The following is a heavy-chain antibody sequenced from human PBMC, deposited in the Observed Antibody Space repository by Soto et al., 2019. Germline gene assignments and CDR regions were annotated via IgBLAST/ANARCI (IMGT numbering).Heavy chain of an antibody. J-gene: IGHJ6*03. Sequence: GGSLRLSCAASGFTVSRNYMSWVRQAPGKGLEWVSVIYSGGRTYYADSVKGRFTISRDNSKNTLYLQMNSLRAEDTAVYYCARDPSRIAAAGTSYYYMDVWGKGTTVTVSS. D-gene: IGHD6-13*01. V-gene: IGHV3-66*01. CDR2: IYSGGRT. CDR3: ARDPSRIAAAGTSYYYMDV. CDR1: GFTVSRNY.